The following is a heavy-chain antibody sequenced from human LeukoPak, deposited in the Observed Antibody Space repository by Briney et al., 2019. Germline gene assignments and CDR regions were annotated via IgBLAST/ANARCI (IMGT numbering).Heavy chain of an antibody. Sequence: SETLSLTCTVSGGSISSSSYYWGWIRQPPGKGLEGIGRIYYSGSTYYNPSLKSRVTISVDTSKNQFSLKLSSVTAADTAVYYCARHATTLRFLGSMDVWGKGTTVTVSS. CDR3: ARHATTLRFLGSMDV. J-gene: IGHJ6*04. D-gene: IGHD3-3*01. CDR1: GGSISSSSYY. V-gene: IGHV4-39*01. CDR2: IYYSGST.